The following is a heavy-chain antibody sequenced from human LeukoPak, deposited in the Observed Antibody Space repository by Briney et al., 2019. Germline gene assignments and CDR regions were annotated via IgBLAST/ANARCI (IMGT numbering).Heavy chain of an antibody. Sequence: SQTLSLTCTVSGGSISTGSYYWSWIRQPAGKGLEWIGRMHTSGSTNYNPSLNSRVTISVATSKNQFSLKLCSVTAADTAVYYCTRDNPGMTSTDTWGQGTLVTVSS. CDR1: GGSISTGSYY. J-gene: IGHJ4*02. V-gene: IGHV4-61*02. D-gene: IGHD1-1*01. CDR3: TRDNPGMTSTDT. CDR2: MHTSGST.